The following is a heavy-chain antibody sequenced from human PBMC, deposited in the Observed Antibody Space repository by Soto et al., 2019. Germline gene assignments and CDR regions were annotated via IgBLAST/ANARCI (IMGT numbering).Heavy chain of an antibody. CDR3: AKDSFINSRGYDSY. V-gene: IGHV3-23*01. CDR1: GFTFSTYA. J-gene: IGHJ4*02. CDR2: ISGSGDST. Sequence: GGSLRLSCAASGFTFSTYAMIWVRQAPGKGLEWVSAISGSGDSTYYADSVKGRFTISRDNSKNTLYLQMSSLRAEDTAIYYCAKDSFINSRGYDSYWGQGTLVTVSS. D-gene: IGHD5-12*01.